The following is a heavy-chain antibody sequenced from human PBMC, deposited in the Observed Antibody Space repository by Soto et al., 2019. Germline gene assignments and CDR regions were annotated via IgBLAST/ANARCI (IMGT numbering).Heavy chain of an antibody. CDR2: IYHTGSS. CDR3: AKEGDYSAYDI. Sequence: QLQLQESGSGLVKPSQTLSLTCTVSGGSISSGAYSWGWIRQPPGKGLEWIGYIYHTGSSYYTPSLKNRVTISVDKSKNHFSLEFTSVTAADTAVYFCAKEGDYSAYDIWGQGTMVIVSS. D-gene: IGHD4-17*01. CDR1: GGSISSGAYS. V-gene: IGHV4-30-2*01. J-gene: IGHJ3*02.